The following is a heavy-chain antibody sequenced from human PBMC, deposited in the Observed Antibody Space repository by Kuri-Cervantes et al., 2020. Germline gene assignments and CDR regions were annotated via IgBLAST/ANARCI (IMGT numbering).Heavy chain of an antibody. CDR1: GFTFSSYG. Sequence: GGSLRLSCAASGFTFSSYGMHWVRQAPGKGLEWVAVISYDGSNKYYADSVKGRFTISRDNSKNTLYLQMNSLRAEDTAVYYGARDEYYYDSSGYFEWFDPWGQGTPVTVSS. CDR2: ISYDGSNK. D-gene: IGHD3-22*01. J-gene: IGHJ5*02. CDR3: ARDEYYYDSSGYFEWFDP. V-gene: IGHV3-30*03.